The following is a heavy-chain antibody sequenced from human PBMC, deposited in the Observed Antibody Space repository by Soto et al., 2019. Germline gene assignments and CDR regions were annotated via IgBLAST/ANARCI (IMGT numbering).Heavy chain of an antibody. V-gene: IGHV5-10-1*01. D-gene: IGHD7-27*01. CDR3: TRLGSSPPRY. CDR2: IHPSDSYT. CDR1: GYNFKNYW. J-gene: IGHJ4*02. Sequence: GESLKIFCKGSGYNFKNYWITWVRQMPGKGLEWLGRIHPSDSYTNYSPSFQGHVTMSTDSSISTVSLQWSSLKASDSAMYYCTRLGSSPPRYWGRGTLVTVSS.